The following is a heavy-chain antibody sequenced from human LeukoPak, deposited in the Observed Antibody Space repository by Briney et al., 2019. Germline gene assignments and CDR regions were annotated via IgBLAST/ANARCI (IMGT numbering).Heavy chain of an antibody. CDR2: ISYDGSNK. CDR1: GFTFSDYA. J-gene: IGHJ6*02. CDR3: ARDAGGPSYYGMDV. D-gene: IGHD3-10*01. V-gene: IGHV3-30-3*01. Sequence: PGGSLRLSCAASGFTFSDYAIHWVRQAPGKGLEWVAVISYDGSNKYYADSVKGRFTISRDNSKNTLYMQMNSLRAEDTAVYYCARDAGGPSYYGMDVWGQGTTVTVSS.